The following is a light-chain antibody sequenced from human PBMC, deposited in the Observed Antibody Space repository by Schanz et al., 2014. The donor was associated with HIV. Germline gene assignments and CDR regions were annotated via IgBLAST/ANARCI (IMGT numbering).Light chain of an antibody. J-gene: IGKJ3*01. V-gene: IGKV3D-20*02. Sequence: DTVLTQSPGTLSLSPGERATLSCRASQTIRSNYLAWYQQKPGQAPRLLIYGASNRATGIPDRFSGSGSGTDFTLTISRLEPEDFAVYYCQQRSNWPLFTFGPGTKVDIK. CDR1: QTIRSNY. CDR3: QQRSNWPLFT. CDR2: GAS.